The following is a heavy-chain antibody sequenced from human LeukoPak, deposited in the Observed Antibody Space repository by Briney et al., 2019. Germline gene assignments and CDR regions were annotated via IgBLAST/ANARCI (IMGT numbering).Heavy chain of an antibody. Sequence: SETLSLTCTVSGTSISNYYWSWIRQPPGKGLEWIGYIFYTGTTVSNPSLKSRLIMSVDMSKNQVSLNLISVTAADTAVYYCGRHSGDYGGLYDYWGQGALVTVSS. V-gene: IGHV4-59*08. J-gene: IGHJ4*02. CDR2: IFYTGTT. CDR3: GRHSGDYGGLYDY. CDR1: GTSISNYY. D-gene: IGHD4-23*01.